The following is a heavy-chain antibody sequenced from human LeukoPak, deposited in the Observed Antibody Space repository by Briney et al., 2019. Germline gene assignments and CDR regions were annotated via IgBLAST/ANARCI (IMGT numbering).Heavy chain of an antibody. CDR1: GFTFSTYG. J-gene: IGHJ5*02. CDR3: ARDRAVSDNRWSLDP. D-gene: IGHD4-23*01. CDR2: IGSDGRNK. V-gene: IGHV3-33*08. Sequence: GGSLRLSCAASGFTFSTYGMNWVRQAPGKGLEWVAAIGSDGRNKYSADSVRGRFTISRDNSKNTLDLHMNSLRTEDTAVYYCARDRAVSDNRWSLDPWGQGTLVTVSS.